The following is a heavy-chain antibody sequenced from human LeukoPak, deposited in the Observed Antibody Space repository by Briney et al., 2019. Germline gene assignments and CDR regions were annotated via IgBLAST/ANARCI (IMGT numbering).Heavy chain of an antibody. CDR3: ASEVSYYYDSSGYYYFDY. CDR2: ISSSSSYI. J-gene: IGHJ4*02. V-gene: IGHV3-21*01. D-gene: IGHD3-22*01. Sequence: GGSLRLSCAASRFTFSSYSMNWVRQAPGKGLEWVSSISSSSSYIYYADSVKGRFTISRDNAKNSLYLQMNSLRAQDTAVYYCASEVSYYYDSSGYYYFDYWGQGTLVTVSS. CDR1: RFTFSSYS.